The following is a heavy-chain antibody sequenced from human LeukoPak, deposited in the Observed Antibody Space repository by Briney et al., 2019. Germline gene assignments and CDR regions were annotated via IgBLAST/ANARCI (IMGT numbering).Heavy chain of an antibody. D-gene: IGHD4-17*01. J-gene: IGHJ4*02. CDR3: AKGIYGDYVPLDY. CDR1: GFTFSSSA. CDR2: ISGSGGST. V-gene: IGHV3-23*01. Sequence: PGGCLRLSCAASGFTFSSSAMTWVRQAPGKGLEWVSGISGSGGSTYYADSVKGRFTISRDNSKNTLYLQMNSLRAEDTAVYYCAKGIYGDYVPLDYWGLGTLVTVSS.